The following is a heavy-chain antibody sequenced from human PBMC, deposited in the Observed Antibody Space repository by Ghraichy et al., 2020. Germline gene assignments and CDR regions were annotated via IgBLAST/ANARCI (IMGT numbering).Heavy chain of an antibody. CDR2: IRYDGSNK. J-gene: IGHJ1*01. V-gene: IGHV3-30*02. CDR1: GFTFSSYG. D-gene: IGHD4-11*01. Sequence: GGSLRLSCAASGFTFSSYGMHWVRQAPGKGLEWVAFIRYDGSNKYYADSVKGRFNISRDSSKNTLYLQMNSLRAEDTAVYYCAKDPRPYSNYVGYFQHWGQGTLVTVSS. CDR3: AKDPRPYSNYVGYFQH.